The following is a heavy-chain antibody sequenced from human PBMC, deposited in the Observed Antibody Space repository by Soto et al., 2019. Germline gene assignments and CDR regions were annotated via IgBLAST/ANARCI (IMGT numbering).Heavy chain of an antibody. CDR1: GFTFSSYW. J-gene: IGHJ6*03. V-gene: IGHV3-74*01. Sequence: GGSLRLSCAASGFTFSSYWMHWVRQAPGKGLVWVSRINSDGSSTSYADSVKGRFTISRDNAKNTLYLQMNSLRAEDTAVYYCARWFTIFGVARYYYYMDVWGKGTTVTVSS. D-gene: IGHD3-3*01. CDR3: ARWFTIFGVARYYYYMDV. CDR2: INSDGSST.